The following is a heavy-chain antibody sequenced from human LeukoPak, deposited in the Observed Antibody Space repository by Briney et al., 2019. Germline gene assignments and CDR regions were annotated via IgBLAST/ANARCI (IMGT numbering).Heavy chain of an antibody. CDR3: ARGESITMFGVPLDAFDI. Sequence: LETLSLTCAVYGGSFSGYYWSWIRQPPGKGLEWIGEINHSGSTNYNPSLKSRVTISVDTSKNQFSLKLSSVTAADTAVYYCARGESITMFGVPLDAFDIWGQGTMVTVSS. CDR1: GGSFSGYY. D-gene: IGHD3-10*02. V-gene: IGHV4-34*01. CDR2: INHSGST. J-gene: IGHJ3*02.